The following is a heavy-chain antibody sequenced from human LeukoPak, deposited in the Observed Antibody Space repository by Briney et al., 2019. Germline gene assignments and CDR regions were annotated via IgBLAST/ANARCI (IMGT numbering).Heavy chain of an antibody. CDR2: IYYSRST. J-gene: IGHJ4*02. CDR1: GGSISSYY. CDR3: ARGGGFGSGYLL. V-gene: IGHV4-59*01. Sequence: SETLSLTCTVSGGSISSYYWSWIRQPPGKGLEWIGYIYYSRSTNYNPSLKSRVTISVDTSKNQFSLKLSSVTAADTAVYYCARGGGFGSGYLLWGQGTLVTVSS. D-gene: IGHD3-22*01.